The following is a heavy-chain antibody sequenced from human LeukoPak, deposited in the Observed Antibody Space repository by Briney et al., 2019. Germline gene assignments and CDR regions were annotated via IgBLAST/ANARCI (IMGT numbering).Heavy chain of an antibody. CDR3: ARSYSGSFLY. D-gene: IGHD1-26*01. J-gene: IGHJ1*01. CDR1: GGSISSYY. V-gene: IGHV4-59*08. CDR2: IYYSGGT. Sequence: SETLSLTCTVSGGSISSYYWSWIRQPPGKGLEWIGYIYYSGGTNYNPSLKSRVTISVDTSKNQFSLRLSSVTAADTAVYYCARSYSGSFLYWGQGSLVTVSS.